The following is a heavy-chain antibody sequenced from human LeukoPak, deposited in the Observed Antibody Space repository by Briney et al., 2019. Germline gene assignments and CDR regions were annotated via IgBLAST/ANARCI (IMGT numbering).Heavy chain of an antibody. CDR2: IYYSGST. J-gene: IGHJ4*02. Sequence: SETLSLTCTVSGGSISSSSYYWGWIRQPPGKGLEWIGSIYYSGSTYYNPSLKSRVTISVSTSKNQFSLKLSSVTAADTAVYYCARHLPEGNFFDYWGQGTLVTVSS. D-gene: IGHD1-7*01. CDR1: GGSISSSSYY. CDR3: ARHLPEGNFFDY. V-gene: IGHV4-39*01.